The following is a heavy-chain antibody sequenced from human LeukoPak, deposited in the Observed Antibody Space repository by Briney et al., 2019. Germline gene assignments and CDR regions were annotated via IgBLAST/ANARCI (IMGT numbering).Heavy chain of an antibody. CDR1: GFTFSSYS. CDR2: ISSSSSTI. J-gene: IGHJ4*02. Sequence: GGSLRLSCAASGFTFSSYSMNWVRQAPGKGLEWVSYISSSSSTIYYADSVKGRFTISRDNAKNSLYLEMSSLRVEDTAVYYCARDKDYGFDYWGQGILVTVSS. D-gene: IGHD4-17*01. CDR3: ARDKDYGFDY. V-gene: IGHV3-48*01.